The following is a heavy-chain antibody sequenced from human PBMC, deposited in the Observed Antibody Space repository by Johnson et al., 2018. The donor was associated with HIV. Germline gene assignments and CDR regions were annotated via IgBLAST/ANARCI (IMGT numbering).Heavy chain of an antibody. D-gene: IGHD1-26*01. Sequence: VQLMESGGGLVQPGGSLRLSCAASGFTFSSYAMSWVRQAPGKGLEWVSAIRGSGGSTYYADSVKGRFTISRDNSKNTLYLQMNSLRAEDTAVYYCARVLLGATYSGSYYGAFDIWGQGTMVTVSS. CDR2: IRGSGGST. CDR3: ARVLLGATYSGSYYGAFDI. V-gene: IGHV3-23*01. CDR1: GFTFSSYA. J-gene: IGHJ3*02.